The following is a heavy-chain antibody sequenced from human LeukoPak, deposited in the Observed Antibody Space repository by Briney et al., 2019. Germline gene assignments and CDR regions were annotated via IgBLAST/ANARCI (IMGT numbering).Heavy chain of an antibody. D-gene: IGHD3-9*01. CDR2: INPSGGST. CDR3: VTVLRYFDWPF. V-gene: IGHV1-46*01. J-gene: IGHJ4*02. CDR1: GYTFTSYY. Sequence: ASVKVSCKASGYTFTSYYMHWVRQAPGQGLEWMGIINPSGGSTSYAQKLQGRVTMTTDTSTSTAYMELRSLRSDDTAVYYCVTVLRYFDWPFWGQGTLVTVSS.